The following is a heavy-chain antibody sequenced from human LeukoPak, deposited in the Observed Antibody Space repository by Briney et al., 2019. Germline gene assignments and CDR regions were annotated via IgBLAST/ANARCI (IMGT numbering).Heavy chain of an antibody. CDR1: GGTFSSYA. Sequence: SVKVSCKASGGTFSSYAISWVRQAPGQGLEWMGGIIPIFGTANYAQKFQGRVTITTDESTSTAYMELSSLRSEDTAVYYCARGEGPAATLRYSDYWGQGTLVTVSS. J-gene: IGHJ4*02. V-gene: IGHV1-69*05. CDR3: ARGEGPAATLRYSDY. CDR2: IIPIFGTA. D-gene: IGHD2-15*01.